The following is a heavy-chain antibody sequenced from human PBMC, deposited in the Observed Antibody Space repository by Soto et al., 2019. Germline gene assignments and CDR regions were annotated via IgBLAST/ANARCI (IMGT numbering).Heavy chain of an antibody. V-gene: IGHV3-9*01. CDR3: AKAPWPVVAGGGAFDL. CDR1: GFTFDDYA. J-gene: IGHJ3*01. Sequence: PGGSLRLSCAASGFTFDDYAMHWVRQGPGKGLEWVSGISWNSGNMGYADSVKGRFTISRDNAKNSLYLQMNSLRAEDTALYYCAKAPWPVVAGGGAFDLWGQGTMVTVAS. D-gene: IGHD6-19*01. CDR2: ISWNSGNM.